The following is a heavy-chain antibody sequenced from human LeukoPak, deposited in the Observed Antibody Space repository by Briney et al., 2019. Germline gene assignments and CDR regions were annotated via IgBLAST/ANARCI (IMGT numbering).Heavy chain of an antibody. D-gene: IGHD3-10*01. CDR1: GGSISSSSYY. CDR2: IYTSGST. J-gene: IGHJ4*02. V-gene: IGHV4-61*02. CDR3: ARVLLWFGDSD. Sequence: SETLSLTCTVSGGSISSSSYYWSWIRQPAGKGLEWIGRIYTSGSTNYNPSLKSRVTISVDTSKNQFSLKLSSVTAADTAVYYCARVLLWFGDSDWGQGTLVTVSS.